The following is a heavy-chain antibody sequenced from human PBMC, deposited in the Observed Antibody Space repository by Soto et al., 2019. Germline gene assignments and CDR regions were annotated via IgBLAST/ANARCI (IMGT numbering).Heavy chain of an antibody. CDR1: GFSLSTSGAA. CDR2: IYWDGDK. V-gene: IGHV2-5*02. Sequence: QINLIESGPTLVKPTQTLTLPCTFSGFSLSTSGAAVGWVRQPPGRALEWLALIYWDGDKRYNASLGNRLTITKDTSMNQVVLTLTNVDPADTATYYCAHRATMTIFGLIIDNGIWFDPWGQGTRVIVSS. J-gene: IGHJ5*02. D-gene: IGHD3-3*01. CDR3: AHRATMTIFGLIIDNGIWFDP.